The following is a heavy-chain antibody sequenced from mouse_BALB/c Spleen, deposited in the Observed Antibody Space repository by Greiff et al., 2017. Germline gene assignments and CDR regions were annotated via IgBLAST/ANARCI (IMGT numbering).Heavy chain of an antibody. V-gene: IGHV5-12-2*01. CDR1: GFTFSSYT. CDR3: ARATVAMDY. D-gene: IGHD1-1*01. J-gene: IGHJ4*01. CDR2: ISNGGGST. Sequence: EVMLVESGGGLVQPGGSLKLSCAASGFTFSSYTMSWVRQTPEKRLEWVAYISNGGGSTYYPDTVNGRFTISRDNAKNTLYLQMSSLKSEDTDMYYCARATVAMDYWGQGTSVTVSS.